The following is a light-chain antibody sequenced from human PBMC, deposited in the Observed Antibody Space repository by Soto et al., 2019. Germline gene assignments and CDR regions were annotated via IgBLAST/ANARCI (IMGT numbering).Light chain of an antibody. CDR2: EAS. CDR1: QSVSSSS. CDR3: QQYRT. Sequence: EIVLTQSTGTLSLSPGERATLSCRASQSVSSSSLAWYQQNPGQAPRLLIYEASSRATGIPDRFSGSGSGTDFTLTISRLEPEDFAVYYCQQYRTFGQGTKVDI. J-gene: IGKJ1*01. V-gene: IGKV3-20*01.